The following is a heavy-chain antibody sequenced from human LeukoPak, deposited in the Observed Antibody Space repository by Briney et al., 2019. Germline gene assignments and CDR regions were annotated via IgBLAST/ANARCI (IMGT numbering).Heavy chain of an antibody. J-gene: IGHJ4*02. D-gene: IGHD5-18*01. V-gene: IGHV1-69*04. CDR2: IIPSLGIA. CDR1: GGTFSSYA. CDR3: ARPARGYSYGYVVPSFDY. Sequence: ASVKVSCKASGGTFSSYAISWVRQAPGQGLEWMGRIIPSLGIANYAQKFQGRVTITADKSTSTAYMELSSLRSEDTAVYYCARPARGYSYGYVVPSFDYWGQGTLVTVSS.